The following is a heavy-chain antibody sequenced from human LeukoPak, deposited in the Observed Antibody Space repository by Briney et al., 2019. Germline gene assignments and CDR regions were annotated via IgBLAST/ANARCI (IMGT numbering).Heavy chain of an antibody. D-gene: IGHD6-19*01. CDR1: GFTCSYYG. V-gene: IGHV3-30*18. CDR3: AKDQGSGWFGGFDI. J-gene: IGHJ3*02. Sequence: GGSLRRSCEASGFTCSYYGMHWVRQAPGKGLEWVAVISDDGTNTFYADSVKGRITISRDNCKNTLDLQMNSLRADDAAVYYCAKDQGSGWFGGFDIWGQGTMVTVSS. CDR2: ISDDGTNT.